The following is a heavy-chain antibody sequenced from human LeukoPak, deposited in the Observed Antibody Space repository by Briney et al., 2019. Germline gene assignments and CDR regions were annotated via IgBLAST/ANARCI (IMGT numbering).Heavy chain of an antibody. CDR3: ARGGYSYGTYYYGMDV. Sequence: PSETLSLTCAVYGGSFSGYYWSWIRQPPGKGLEWIGEINHSGSTNYNPSLKSRVTISVDTSENQFSLKLSSVTAADTAVYYCARGGYSYGTYYYGMDVWGQGTTVTVSS. CDR1: GGSFSGYY. CDR2: INHSGST. V-gene: IGHV4-34*01. D-gene: IGHD5-18*01. J-gene: IGHJ6*02.